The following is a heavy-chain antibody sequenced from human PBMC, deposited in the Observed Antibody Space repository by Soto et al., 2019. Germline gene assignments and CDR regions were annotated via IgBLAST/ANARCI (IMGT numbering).Heavy chain of an antibody. CDR2: IYYSGST. V-gene: IGHV4-59*01. CDR1: GGSISSYY. D-gene: IGHD4-17*01. CDR3: ARVDYGLDEDYYYMDV. Sequence: QVQLQESGPGLVKPSETLSLTCTVSGGSISSYYWSWIRQPPGKGLEWIGYIYYSGSTNYSPSLKSRVTISVDTSKNQFSLKLSSVTAADTAVYYCARVDYGLDEDYYYMDVGGTGTTVTVS. J-gene: IGHJ6*03.